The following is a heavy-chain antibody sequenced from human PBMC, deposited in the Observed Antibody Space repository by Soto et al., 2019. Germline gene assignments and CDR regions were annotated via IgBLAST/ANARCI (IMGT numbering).Heavy chain of an antibody. CDR3: AKSPGQWPIPRGQNGFDS. CDR1: GFSFSNFV. CDR2: IAHDGSNT. Sequence: QVQLVESGGGVVQPGRSLRLSCAASGFSFSNFVTHWVRQAPGRGLEWLAAIAHDGSNTYYADSAKGRFKFFRDNSRSPLALQMDSLTSEDTAGYYCAKSPGQWPIPRGQNGFDSWGLGPLVTVSS. D-gene: IGHD6-19*01. V-gene: IGHV3-30*18. J-gene: IGHJ5*01.